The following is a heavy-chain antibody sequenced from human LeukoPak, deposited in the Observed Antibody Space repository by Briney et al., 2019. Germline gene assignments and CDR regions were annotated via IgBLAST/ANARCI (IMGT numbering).Heavy chain of an antibody. Sequence: GGSLRLSCAASGFTFSNYVMRWGRQAPGKGLEWLAAIFYDGSNKYYAETAKGRVTISRDNYKNTVYLQVNSLTDDDTAVYYCARAQALYFSYGDYWGQGPLVTVSS. J-gene: IGHJ4*02. CDR2: IFYDGSNK. V-gene: IGHV3-33*01. D-gene: IGHD2/OR15-2a*01. CDR3: ARAQALYFSYGDY. CDR1: GFTFSNYV.